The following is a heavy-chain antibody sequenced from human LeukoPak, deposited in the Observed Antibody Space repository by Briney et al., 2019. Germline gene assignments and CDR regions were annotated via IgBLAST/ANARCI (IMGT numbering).Heavy chain of an antibody. J-gene: IGHJ4*02. CDR2: ISGSGGST. Sequence: GGSLRLSCAASGFTFSSYAMSWVRQAPGKGLEWASAISGSGGSTYYADSVKGRFTISRDNSKNTLYLQMNSLRAEDTAVYYCAKGGISCSGGSCYRYYFDYWGQGTLVTVSS. V-gene: IGHV3-23*01. CDR1: GFTFSSYA. CDR3: AKGGISCSGGSCYRYYFDY. D-gene: IGHD2-15*01.